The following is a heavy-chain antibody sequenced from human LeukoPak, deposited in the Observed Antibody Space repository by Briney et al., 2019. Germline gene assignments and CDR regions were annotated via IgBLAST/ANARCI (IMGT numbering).Heavy chain of an antibody. CDR1: GGSFTGYY. CDR3: ARLRYYYGPGMVPSFDY. D-gene: IGHD3-10*01. Sequence: SETLSLTCAVYGGSFTGYYWSWIRQPPGKGLEWIGEISHRGSTNYNPSLKSRVTISVYTSKNQFSLKLTSVTAADTAVYYCARLRYYYGPGMVPSFDYWGQGTLVTVSA. V-gene: IGHV4-34*01. J-gene: IGHJ4*02. CDR2: ISHRGST.